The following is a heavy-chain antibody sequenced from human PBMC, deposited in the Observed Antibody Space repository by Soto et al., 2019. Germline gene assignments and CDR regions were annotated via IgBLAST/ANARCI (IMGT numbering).Heavy chain of an antibody. J-gene: IGHJ4*02. CDR3: ARHGRGVGARPLDY. CDR1: GFSLSNARMG. V-gene: IGHV2-26*01. Sequence: QVTLKESGPVLVKPTETLTLTCTVSGFSLSNARMGVRWISQRLGKALEWLAHIFSNDEKSYSTSLKIRLTISKVTSKHQVVLTMPNMDPADTATYYCARHGRGVGARPLDYWGQGTLVTVSS. CDR2: IFSNDEK. D-gene: IGHD1-26*01.